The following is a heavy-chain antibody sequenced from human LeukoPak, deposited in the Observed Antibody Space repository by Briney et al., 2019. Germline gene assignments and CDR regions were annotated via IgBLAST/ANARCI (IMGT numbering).Heavy chain of an antibody. V-gene: IGHV3-30*18. J-gene: IGHJ4*02. D-gene: IGHD1-14*01. CDR1: GFIFSDYG. CDR2: ISYVGRHK. CDR3: GKDVPPPPREITPGD. Sequence: QSGGSLRLSCVGSGFIFSDYGIHWVRQAPGMGLEWVGVISYVGRHKYYARSMRGRFTISRDNFQSSVFLQMDSLGVEDTAVYYCGKDVPPPPREITPGDWGQGTLVIV.